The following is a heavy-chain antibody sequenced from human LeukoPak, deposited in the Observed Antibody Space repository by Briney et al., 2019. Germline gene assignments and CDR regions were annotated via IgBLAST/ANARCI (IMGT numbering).Heavy chain of an antibody. CDR1: GYTLTELS. Sequence: GASVKVSCKVSGYTLTELSMHWVRQAPGKGLEWLGGFDPEDGETIYAQKFQGRVTMTEDTSTDTAYMELSSLGSEDTAVYYSATARVVVAAKVAFDIWGQGTMVTVSS. CDR3: ATARVVVAAKVAFDI. CDR2: FDPEDGET. D-gene: IGHD2-15*01. V-gene: IGHV1-24*01. J-gene: IGHJ3*02.